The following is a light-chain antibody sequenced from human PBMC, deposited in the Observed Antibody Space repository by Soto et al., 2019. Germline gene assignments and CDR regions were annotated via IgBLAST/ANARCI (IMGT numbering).Light chain of an antibody. J-gene: IGLJ2*01. CDR2: LSSDGSH. CDR3: QTWDTGARVV. V-gene: IGLV4-69*01. CDR1: SGHSSYA. Sequence: QAVVTQSPSASASLGASVKLTCTLSSGHSSYAIAWHQQQPEKGPRYLTKLSSDGSHSKGDGIPDRFSGSSSGAERYLTISSLQSEDEADYYCQTWDTGARVVFGGGTKVTVL.